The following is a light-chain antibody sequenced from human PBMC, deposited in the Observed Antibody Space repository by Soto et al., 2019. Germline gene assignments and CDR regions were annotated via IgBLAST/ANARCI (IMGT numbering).Light chain of an antibody. CDR1: NTDVGDYNY. CDR2: EVI. J-gene: IGLJ1*01. CDR3: CSYKTSTAFYV. V-gene: IGLV2-14*03. Sequence: QPVLSQPDSVSSSTGYSCTISCTGSNTDVGDYNYVSWYQQPPGKAPQPIIYEVINRPSGVSPRFSGSKSANKASLTISGIQAEDEADYSCCSYKTSTAFYVFGTGTKVTVL.